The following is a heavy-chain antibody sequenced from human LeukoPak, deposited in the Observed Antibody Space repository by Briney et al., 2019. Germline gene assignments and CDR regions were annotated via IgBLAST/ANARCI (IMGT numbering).Heavy chain of an antibody. CDR1: GYSISSGYY. CDR3: ATPKAEVTTVFDY. D-gene: IGHD4-11*01. Sequence: PSETLSLTCAVSGYSISSGYYWGWIRQPPGKGLEWIGSIYHSGSTYYNPSLKSRVTISVDTSKNQFSLKLSSVTAADTAVYYCATPKAEVTTVFDYWGQGTLVTVSS. J-gene: IGHJ4*02. V-gene: IGHV4-38-2*01. CDR2: IYHSGST.